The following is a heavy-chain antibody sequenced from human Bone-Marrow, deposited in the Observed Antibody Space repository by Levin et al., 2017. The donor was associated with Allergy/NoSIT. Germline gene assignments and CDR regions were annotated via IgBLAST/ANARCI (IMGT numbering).Heavy chain of an antibody. D-gene: IGHD3-10*01. CDR1: GGSIRSYY. V-gene: IGHV4-59*01. CDR2: IYYSGST. J-gene: IGHJ5*02. CDR3: ARTLYGSGFKWFDP. Sequence: SQTLSLPCTVSGGSIRSYYWSWIRQPPGKGLEWIGYIYYSGSTNYNPSLKSRVTISVDTSKNQFSLKLSSVTAADTAVYYCARTLYGSGFKWFDPWGQGTLVTVSS.